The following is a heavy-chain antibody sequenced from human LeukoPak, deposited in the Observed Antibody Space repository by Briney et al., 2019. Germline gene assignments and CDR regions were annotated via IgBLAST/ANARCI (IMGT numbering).Heavy chain of an antibody. J-gene: IGHJ4*02. CDR3: ARDHWYYYGSGSHFN. CDR2: ISSSSSTI. D-gene: IGHD3-10*01. CDR1: GFTFSSIG. Sequence: QPGGSLRLSCAASGFTFSSIGMHWVRQTPGKGLEWVSYISSSSSTIYYADSVKGRFTISRDNAKNSLYLQMNSLRDEDTAVYYCARDHWYYYGSGSHFNWGQGTLVTVSS. V-gene: IGHV3-48*02.